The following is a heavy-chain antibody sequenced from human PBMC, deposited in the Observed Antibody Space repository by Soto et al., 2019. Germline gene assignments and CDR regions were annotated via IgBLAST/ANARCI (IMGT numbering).Heavy chain of an antibody. CDR1: GYTFTSYA. V-gene: IGHV1-3*01. Sequence: AASVKVSCKASGYTFTSYAMHWVRQAPGQRLEWMGWINAGNGNTKYSQKFQGRVTITRDTSASTAYMELSSLRSEDTAVYYCSGVTTGSKYYYYYGMDVWGQGTTVTVSS. D-gene: IGHD4-17*01. CDR2: INAGNGNT. J-gene: IGHJ6*02. CDR3: SGVTTGSKYYYYYGMDV.